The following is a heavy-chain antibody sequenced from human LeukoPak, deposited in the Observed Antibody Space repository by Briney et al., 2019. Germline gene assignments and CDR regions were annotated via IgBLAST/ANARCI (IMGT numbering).Heavy chain of an antibody. CDR1: GGSFSGYH. V-gene: IGHV4-34*01. CDR2: INHSGST. J-gene: IGHJ4*02. Sequence: PSETLSLTCTVYGGSFSGYHWSWIRQPPGKGLEWIGEINHSGSTNYNPSLKSRVTISVDTSKNQFSLKLSSVAAADTAVYYCARGLGYSYGPHFEYWGQGTLVTVSS. D-gene: IGHD5-18*01. CDR3: ARGLGYSYGPHFEY.